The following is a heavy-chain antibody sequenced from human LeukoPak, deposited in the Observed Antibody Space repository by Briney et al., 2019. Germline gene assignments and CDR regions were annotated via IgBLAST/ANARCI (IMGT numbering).Heavy chain of an antibody. Sequence: PSETLSLTCAVYGGSFSGYYWSWIRQPPGKGLEWIGEINHSGSTNYNPSLKSRVTISVDTSKNQFSLKLNSLTAADTAVYYCVRRPDSSSWSNSFDYWGQGTRVTVSS. CDR3: VRRPDSSSWSNSFDY. CDR1: GGSFSGYY. CDR2: INHSGST. V-gene: IGHV4-34*01. D-gene: IGHD6-13*01. J-gene: IGHJ4*02.